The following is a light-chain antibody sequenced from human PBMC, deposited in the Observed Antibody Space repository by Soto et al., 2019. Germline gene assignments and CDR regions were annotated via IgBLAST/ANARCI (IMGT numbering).Light chain of an antibody. J-gene: IGKJ1*01. CDR3: VQSHQSHRT. Sequence: DIVMTQSPLSLPVTPGEPASISCSSSQSLLQSNGYNYLDWYLQKPGQSPQLLIYFGSYRASGVPDRFGGSGSGTDFTLNIRRVEAEDVGVYYCVQSHQSHRTFGQGTEVEI. CDR2: FGS. V-gene: IGKV2-28*01. CDR1: QSLLQSNGYNY.